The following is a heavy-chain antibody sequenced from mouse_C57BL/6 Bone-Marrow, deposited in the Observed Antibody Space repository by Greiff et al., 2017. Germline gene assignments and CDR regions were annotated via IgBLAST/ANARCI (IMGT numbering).Heavy chain of an antibody. J-gene: IGHJ4*01. D-gene: IGHD1-1*01. CDR2: INPSTGGT. V-gene: IGHV1-42*01. CDR1: GYSFTGYY. Sequence: VQLQQSGPELVKPGASVKISCTASGYSFTGYYMNWVKQSPEKSLEWIGEINPSTGGTTYNQKFKAKATLTVDKSSSTAYMQLKSLTSEDSAVYYCARSKVITTVVAEGDAMDYWGQGTSVTVAS. CDR3: ARSKVITTVVAEGDAMDY.